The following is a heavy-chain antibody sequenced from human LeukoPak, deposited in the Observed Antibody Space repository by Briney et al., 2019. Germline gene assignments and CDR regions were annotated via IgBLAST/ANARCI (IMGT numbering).Heavy chain of an antibody. CDR2: IYNDGSST. CDR1: GLTFSNYW. D-gene: IGHD1-26*01. CDR3: ARVRGGSGSSYAADAFDI. J-gene: IGHJ3*02. V-gene: IGHV3-74*01. Sequence: GGSLRHSCAVSGLTFSNYWMHWVRQAPGKGLVWVSRIYNDGSSTSYADSVKGRFTISRDNAKSTLYLQMNSLRAEDTAVYYCARVRGGSGSSYAADAFDIWGQGTMVTVSS.